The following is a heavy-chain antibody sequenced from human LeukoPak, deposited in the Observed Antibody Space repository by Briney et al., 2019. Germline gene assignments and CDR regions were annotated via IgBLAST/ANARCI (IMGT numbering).Heavy chain of an antibody. CDR2: VNPNSGGT. CDR3: ARVLITVVRGVIFGEYGMDV. D-gene: IGHD3-10*01. CDR1: GYTFSDYY. Sequence: GASVKVSCKASGYTFSDYYIHWVRQAPGQGLEWMGWVNPNSGGTKYVQKFQGRVTMTRDTSISTAYMEMSRLRSDDTAVYYCARVLITVVRGVIFGEYGMDVWGQGTTVTVSS. V-gene: IGHV1-2*02. J-gene: IGHJ6*02.